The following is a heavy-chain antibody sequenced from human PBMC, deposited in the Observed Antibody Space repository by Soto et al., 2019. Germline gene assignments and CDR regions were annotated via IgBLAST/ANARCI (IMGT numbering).Heavy chain of an antibody. Sequence: EVQLVESGGGLVQPGGSLRLSCAASGFTFSSHWMHWVRQAPGKGLVWVSRINNYGSSTTYADSVKGRFTISRDNAKNTLYLQMNSLRADDTAVYFCARGPKYYDSGFSDYWGQGTLVTVSS. CDR2: INNYGSST. D-gene: IGHD3-22*01. CDR1: GFTFSSHW. CDR3: ARGPKYYDSGFSDY. V-gene: IGHV3-74*01. J-gene: IGHJ4*02.